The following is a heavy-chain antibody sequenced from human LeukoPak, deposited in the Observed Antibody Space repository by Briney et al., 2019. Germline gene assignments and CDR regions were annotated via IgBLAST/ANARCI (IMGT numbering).Heavy chain of an antibody. CDR3: ARESYYDFC. Sequence: GGSLRLSCAVSGFTFSSYWMTWVRQAPGKGLEWVANIKQDGSEKNYVDSVKGRFIISRDNAKNSLYLQMNSLRAEDTAVYYCARESYYDFCWDQGTLVTVSS. J-gene: IGHJ4*02. V-gene: IGHV3-7*01. CDR2: IKQDGSEK. CDR1: GFTFSSYW. D-gene: IGHD3-3*01.